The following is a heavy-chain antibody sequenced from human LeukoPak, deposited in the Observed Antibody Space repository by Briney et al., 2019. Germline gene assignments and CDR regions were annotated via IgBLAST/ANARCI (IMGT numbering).Heavy chain of an antibody. CDR2: INHSGST. V-gene: IGHV4-34*01. Sequence: SENQSLTCAVYGGSFSGYYWSWIRQPPGKGLEWIGEINHSGSTNYNPSLKSRVTISVDTSKNQFSLKLSSVTAADTAVYYCARGRRRRYCDYWGQGTLVTVSS. CDR3: ARGRRRRYCDY. CDR1: GGSFSGYY. J-gene: IGHJ4*02. D-gene: IGHD6-25*01.